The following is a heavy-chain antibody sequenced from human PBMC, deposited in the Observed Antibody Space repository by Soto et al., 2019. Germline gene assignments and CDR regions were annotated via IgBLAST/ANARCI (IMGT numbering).Heavy chain of an antibody. CDR1: GFTFATYA. D-gene: IGHD1-1*01. V-gene: IGHV3-23*01. Sequence: PGGSLRLSCAASGFTFATYAMSWVRQAPGKGLEWVSAISATGISTHYADSVKGRVTISRDNSANTLSLEMSSLTAEDTAVYYCARDKDTSSWTGFDFWGHGTLVPVSS. J-gene: IGHJ4*01. CDR2: ISATGIST. CDR3: ARDKDTSSWTGFDF.